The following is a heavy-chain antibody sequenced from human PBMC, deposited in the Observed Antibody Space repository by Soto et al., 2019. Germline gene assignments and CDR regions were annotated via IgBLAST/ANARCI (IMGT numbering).Heavy chain of an antibody. D-gene: IGHD2-2*01. J-gene: IGHJ2*01. CDR2: ISYDGSNK. CDR1: GFTFSSYA. V-gene: IGHV3-30-3*01. CDR3: AGQHQLLRWGWYFDL. Sequence: QVQLVESGGGVVQPGRSLRLSCAASGFTFSSYAMHWVRQAPGKGLEWVAVISYDGSNKYYADSVKGRFTISRDNSKNTLYRQMNGLRAEDTAVYNCAGQHQLLRWGWYFDLWGRGTLVTVSS.